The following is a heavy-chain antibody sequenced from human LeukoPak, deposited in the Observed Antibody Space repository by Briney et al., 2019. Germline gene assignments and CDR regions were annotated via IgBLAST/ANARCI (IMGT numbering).Heavy chain of an antibody. J-gene: IGHJ4*02. CDR1: GGSISSGGYY. D-gene: IGHD6-19*01. V-gene: IGHV4-31*03. Sequence: SETLSLTCTVSGGSISSGGYYWSWIRQHPGQGLEWIGYIYYSGSTYYNPSLKSRVTISVDTSKNQFSLKLSSVTAADTAVYYCARESSRGSSGWPSFDYWGQGTLVTVSS. CDR3: ARESSRGSSGWPSFDY. CDR2: IYYSGST.